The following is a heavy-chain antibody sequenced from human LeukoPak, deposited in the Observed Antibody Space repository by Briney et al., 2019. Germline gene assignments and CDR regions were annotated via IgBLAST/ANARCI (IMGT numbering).Heavy chain of an antibody. Sequence: TSQTLSLTCTVSGGSISSGSYYWSWIRQPARKGLEWIGRIYTSGSTNYNPSLKSRVTISVDTSKNQSSRKLSSVTAADTAVYYCARARGYCSSTSRYDTTVTTTQDYFDYWGQGTLVTVSS. V-gene: IGHV4-61*02. D-gene: IGHD2-2*01. CDR2: IYTSGST. CDR3: ARARGYCSSTSRYDTTVTTTQDYFDY. J-gene: IGHJ4*02. CDR1: GGSISSGSYY.